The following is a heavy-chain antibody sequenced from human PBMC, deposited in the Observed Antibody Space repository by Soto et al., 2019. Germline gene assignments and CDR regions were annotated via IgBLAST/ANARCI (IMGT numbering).Heavy chain of an antibody. CDR2: ISAYNGNT. Sequence: ASVKVSCKASGYTFTSYGIRWVRKAPGEGLEGMGWISAYNGNTNYAQKLQGRVTMTTDTSTSTAYMELRSLRSDDTAVYYCARESSAFDYSAQGTLVTVSS. CDR3: ARESSAFDY. V-gene: IGHV1-18*01. CDR1: GYTFTSYG. J-gene: IGHJ4*02.